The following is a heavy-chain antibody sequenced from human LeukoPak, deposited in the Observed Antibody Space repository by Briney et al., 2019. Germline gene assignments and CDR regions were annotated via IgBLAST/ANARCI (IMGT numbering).Heavy chain of an antibody. CDR1: GFTFSSYS. CDR2: ISSSSSYI. CDR3: ARGGGDRADY. D-gene: IGHD3-10*01. V-gene: IGHV3-21*01. Sequence: GGSLRLSCAASGFTFSSYSMSWVRQAPGKGLEWVSSISSSSSYIYYADSVKGRFTISRDNAKNSLYLQMNSLRAEDTAVYYCARGGGDRADYWGQGTLVTVSS. J-gene: IGHJ4*02.